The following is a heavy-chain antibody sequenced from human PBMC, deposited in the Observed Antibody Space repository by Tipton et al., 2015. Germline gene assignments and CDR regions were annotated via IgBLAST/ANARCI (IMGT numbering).Heavy chain of an antibody. CDR2: IYHTGSA. V-gene: IGHV4-30-2*01. J-gene: IGHJ4*02. D-gene: IGHD4-17*01. CDR1: GGSISSGRYS. Sequence: TLSLTCAVSGGSISSGRYSWNWIRQPPGKGLEWIGYIYHTGSAYYNPSLKSRASISIDRSKNQFSLNLSSETAADTAVYYCASFDHNFDDYFFDYWGQGILVTVSS. CDR3: ASFDHNFDDYFFDY.